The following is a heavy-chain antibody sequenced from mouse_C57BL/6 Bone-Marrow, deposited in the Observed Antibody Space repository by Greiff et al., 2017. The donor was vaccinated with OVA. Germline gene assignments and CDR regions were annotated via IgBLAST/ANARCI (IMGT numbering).Heavy chain of an antibody. D-gene: IGHD4-1*01. J-gene: IGHJ2*01. CDR2: IYPRSGNT. CDR1: GYTFTSYG. V-gene: IGHV1-81*01. CDR3: ARSPRLGRDY. Sequence: VQRVESGAELARPGASVKLSCKASGYTFTSYGISWVKQRTGQGLEWIGEIYPRSGNTYYNEKFKGKATLTADKSSSTAYMELRSLTSEDSAVYFCARSPRLGRDYWGQGTTLTVSS.